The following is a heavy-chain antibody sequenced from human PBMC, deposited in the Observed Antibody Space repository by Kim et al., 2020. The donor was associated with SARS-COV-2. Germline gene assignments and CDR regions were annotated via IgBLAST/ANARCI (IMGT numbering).Heavy chain of an antibody. CDR2: IYYSGST. CDR1: GGSISSGGYY. V-gene: IGHV4-31*03. Sequence: SETLSLTCTVSGGSISSGGYYWSWIRQHPGKGLEWIGYIYYSGSTYYNPSLKSRVTISVDTSKNQFSLKLSSVTAADTAVYYCAGYGSGSYYFDYWGQGTLVTVSP. CDR3: AGYGSGSYYFDY. D-gene: IGHD3-10*01. J-gene: IGHJ4*02.